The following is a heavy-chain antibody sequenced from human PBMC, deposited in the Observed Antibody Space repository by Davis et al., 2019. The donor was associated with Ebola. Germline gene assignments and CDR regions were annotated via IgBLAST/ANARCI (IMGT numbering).Heavy chain of an antibody. D-gene: IGHD1-26*01. J-gene: IGHJ3*02. V-gene: IGHV1-46*01. Sequence: ASVKVSCKASGYTFTSYYMHWVRQAPGQGLEWMGIINPSGGSTSYAQKLQGRVTMTRDTSTSTVYMELSSLRSEDTAVYYCARPIVGAYAFDIWGQGTMVTVSS. CDR1: GYTFTSYY. CDR3: ARPIVGAYAFDI. CDR2: INPSGGST.